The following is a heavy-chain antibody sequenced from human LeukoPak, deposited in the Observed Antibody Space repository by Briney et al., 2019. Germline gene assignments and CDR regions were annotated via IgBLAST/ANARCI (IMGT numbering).Heavy chain of an antibody. CDR3: ARRINYYDNNGPLYGLDV. CDR1: EGTFTSYA. Sequence: ASVKVSCKASEGTFTSYAIEWVRRAPGQGLEWMGRIIPMIGITDHAQKFQGRVTIDADKFTSTAYMELRSLRSEDTAVYYCARRINYYDNNGPLYGLDVWGQGTTVTVSS. V-gene: IGHV1-69*04. CDR2: IIPMIGIT. J-gene: IGHJ6*02. D-gene: IGHD3-16*01.